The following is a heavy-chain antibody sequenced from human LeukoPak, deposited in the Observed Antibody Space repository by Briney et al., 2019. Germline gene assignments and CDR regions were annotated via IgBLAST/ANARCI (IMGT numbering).Heavy chain of an antibody. CDR2: IDPSDSYT. Sequence: GESLKNSCKGSGYSFTSYWISWGRPMAREGLEWMGRIDPSDSYTNYSPSFQGHVTISADKSISTAYLQWSSLKASDTAMYYCAMWGLGEFFDYWGQGTLVTVSS. CDR3: AMWGLGEFFDY. CDR1: GYSFTSYW. J-gene: IGHJ4*02. V-gene: IGHV5-10-1*01. D-gene: IGHD3-10*01.